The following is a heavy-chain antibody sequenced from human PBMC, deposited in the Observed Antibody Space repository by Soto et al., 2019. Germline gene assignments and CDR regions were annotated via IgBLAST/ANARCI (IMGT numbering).Heavy chain of an antibody. CDR2: ISYSGST. CDR3: ARQAGGYSYGSIDY. V-gene: IGHV4-39*01. D-gene: IGHD5-18*01. J-gene: IGHJ4*02. Sequence: SETLSLTCTVSGASISGTTYYWDWIRQPPGKGLEWVGSISYSGSTYYSPSLKSRVTISLDKSKNQFSLSLYSVTVADTAVYYCARQAGGYSYGSIDYWGQGTLVTVFS. CDR1: GASISGTTYY.